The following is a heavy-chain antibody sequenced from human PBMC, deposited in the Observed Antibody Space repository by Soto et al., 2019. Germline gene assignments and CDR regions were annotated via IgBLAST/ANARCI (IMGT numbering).Heavy chain of an antibody. CDR3: ARGSNGRVRFDY. CDR2: IYYSGST. V-gene: IGHV4-31*03. J-gene: IGHJ4*02. Sequence: SETLSLTCTVSGGSISSGGYYWSWIRQHPGKGLEWIGYIYYSGSTYYNPSLKSRVTISVDTSKNQFSLKLSSVTAADTAVYYCARGSNGRVRFDYWGQGTLVTVSS. D-gene: IGHD3-16*01. CDR1: GGSISSGGYY.